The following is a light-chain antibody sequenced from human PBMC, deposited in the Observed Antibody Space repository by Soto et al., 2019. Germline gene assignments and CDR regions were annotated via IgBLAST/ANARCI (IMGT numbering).Light chain of an antibody. CDR3: AAWDDSMSGSVV. V-gene: IGLV1-44*01. CDR1: SSNIGRNT. Sequence: QSVLTQPPSASGTPGQRVTISCSGSSSNIGRNTVSWYQRLPATAPKLLIYCINKRPPGVPDRFSGSTSGTSASLALSGLESDDEAIYYCAAWDDSMSGSVVFGGGTKLTVL. CDR2: CIN. J-gene: IGLJ2*01.